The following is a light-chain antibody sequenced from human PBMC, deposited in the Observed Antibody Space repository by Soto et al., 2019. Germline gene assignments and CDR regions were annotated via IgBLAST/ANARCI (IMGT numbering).Light chain of an antibody. J-gene: IGKJ5*01. Sequence: TKATFALSVNKEDSVIITCRTSQSISSDLNWYQQKAGKAPKLLIYAASSLQSGVPSRFSGSGSGTHFTLTICSLQPEDFATYYCQQIYILPIPFGQGTRLEIK. CDR3: QQIYILPIP. CDR1: QSISSD. CDR2: AAS. V-gene: IGKV1-39*01.